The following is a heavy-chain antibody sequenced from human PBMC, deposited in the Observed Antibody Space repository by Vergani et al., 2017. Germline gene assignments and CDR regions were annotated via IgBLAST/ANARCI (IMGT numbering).Heavy chain of an antibody. CDR1: GFTFSSYS. CDR3: ARGSGDGDFDI. J-gene: IGHJ3*02. CDR2: ISSSSSYI. V-gene: IGHV3-21*01. D-gene: IGHD7-27*01. Sequence: EVQLVESGGGLVKPGGSLRLSCAASGFTFSSYSMNWVRQAPGKGLEWVSSISSSSSYIYYADSVKGRFTISRDNAKNSLYLQMNSLRAKDTAVYYCARGSGDGDFDIWGQGTMVTVSS.